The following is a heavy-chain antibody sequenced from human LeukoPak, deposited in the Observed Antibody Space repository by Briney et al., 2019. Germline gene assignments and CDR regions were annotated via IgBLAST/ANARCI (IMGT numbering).Heavy chain of an antibody. D-gene: IGHD5-18*01. CDR2: IKQDGSEK. J-gene: IGHJ4*02. Sequence: PGGSLRLSCAASGFTFSNSWMTWVRQAPGKGLEWVANIKQDGSEKYYVDSVKGRFTISRDNAKNSVYLQMNSLRAEDTAVYFCARHQYTDWGQGTLVTVSS. V-gene: IGHV3-7*01. CDR1: GFTFSNSW. CDR3: ARHQYTD.